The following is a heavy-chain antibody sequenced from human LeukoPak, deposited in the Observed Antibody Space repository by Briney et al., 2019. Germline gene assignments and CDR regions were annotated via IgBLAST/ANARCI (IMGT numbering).Heavy chain of an antibody. CDR3: AKWDYSEISGYSGSYPNY. Sequence: GGSLRFSCAAPGFTFSSYGMHWVRQAPGKGLEGVAFIRYDGSNKYYADSVKGRFTISRDNSQNTLYLQMNSLRAEDTAVYYCAKWDYSEISGYSGSYPNYWGQGTLVTVSS. J-gene: IGHJ4*02. V-gene: IGHV3-30*02. CDR1: GFTFSSYG. D-gene: IGHD1-26*01. CDR2: IRYDGSNK.